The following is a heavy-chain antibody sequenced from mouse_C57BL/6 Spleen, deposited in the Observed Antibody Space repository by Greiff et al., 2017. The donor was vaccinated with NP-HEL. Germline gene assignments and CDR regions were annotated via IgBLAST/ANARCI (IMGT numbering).Heavy chain of an antibody. CDR1: GFSFNTYA. V-gene: IGHV10-1*01. Sequence: GGGLVQPKGSLKLSCAASGFSFNTYAMNWVRQAPGKGLEWVARIRSKSNNYATYYADSVKDRFTISRDDSESMLYLQMNNLKTEDTAMYYGVRQITTVVYWYFDVWGTGTTVTVSS. J-gene: IGHJ1*03. CDR2: IRSKSNNYAT. CDR3: VRQITTVVYWYFDV. D-gene: IGHD1-1*01.